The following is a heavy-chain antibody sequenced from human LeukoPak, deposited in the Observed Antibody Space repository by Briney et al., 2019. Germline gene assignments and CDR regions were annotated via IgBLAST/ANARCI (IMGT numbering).Heavy chain of an antibody. J-gene: IGHJ4*02. CDR3: ARAYYVLDY. CDR2: IYYTGAT. CDR1: GDSISSSSYY. V-gene: IGHV4-39*07. Sequence: PSETLSLTCTVSGDSISSSSYYWGWIRQPPGKGLEWIGSIYYTGATYYNPSLKSRVTISVDTSKNQFSLKLSSVTAADTAIYYCARAYYVLDYWGQGTLVTVSS. D-gene: IGHD2/OR15-2a*01.